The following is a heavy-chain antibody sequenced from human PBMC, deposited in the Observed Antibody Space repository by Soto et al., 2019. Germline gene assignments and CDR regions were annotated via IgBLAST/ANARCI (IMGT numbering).Heavy chain of an antibody. D-gene: IGHD2-21*02. CDR1: GFSCSRYW. J-gene: IGHJ3*01. CDR3: AWGGDYHGYGV. Sequence: PGGSLRLSCATSGFSCSRYWIHWVRQAPGKGLEWVSRIDNDGSSEIYADSVKGRFTTSRDNAKDTLYLQMNSLRAEDTAVYYCAWGGDYHGYGVWGQGTMVTVSS. CDR2: IDNDGSSE. V-gene: IGHV3-74*01.